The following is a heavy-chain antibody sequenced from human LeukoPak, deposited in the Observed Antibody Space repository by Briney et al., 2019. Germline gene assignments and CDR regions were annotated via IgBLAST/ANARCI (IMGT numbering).Heavy chain of an antibody. V-gene: IGHV3-66*01. CDR2: IYTGGST. Sequence: SGGSLRLSCAASGLTVSSNYMSWVRQAPGKGLEWVSVIYTGGSTSYADPVKGRFTISRDNSKNTLYLQMNSLRVEDTAVYYCARRPINYYDSSGDMSGMDVWGQGTTVTVSS. CDR1: GLTVSSNY. CDR3: ARRPINYYDSSGDMSGMDV. J-gene: IGHJ6*02. D-gene: IGHD3-22*01.